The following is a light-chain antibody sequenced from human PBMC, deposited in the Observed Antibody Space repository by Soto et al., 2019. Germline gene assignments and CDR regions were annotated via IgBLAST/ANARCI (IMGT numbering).Light chain of an antibody. CDR2: GVT. V-gene: IGLV2-14*01. Sequence: QSALTQPASVSGSPGQSITISCTGSNSDIGGYNSVSWYQQHPGKAPKLLIFGVTNRPSGVSDRFSGSKSGNTASLTIPALQAEDEADYYCTSYTSVTIVVFGGGTKLTVL. CDR1: NSDIGGYNS. CDR3: TSYTSVTIVV. J-gene: IGLJ2*01.